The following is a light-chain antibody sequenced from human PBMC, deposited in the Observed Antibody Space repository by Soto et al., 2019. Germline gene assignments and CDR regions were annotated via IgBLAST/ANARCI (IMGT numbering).Light chain of an antibody. CDR1: PTISNY. V-gene: IGKV1-39*01. CDR3: QQSYTTPPT. Sequence: DIQMTQSPSSLSASVGDRVTITCRPSPTISNYLNCYQQKPGKAPKLLIYAASSLQSGVPLRLSGSGSGTDFTLTITSLQPEDFATYYCQQSYTTPPTFGGGTKVDIK. J-gene: IGKJ4*01. CDR2: AAS.